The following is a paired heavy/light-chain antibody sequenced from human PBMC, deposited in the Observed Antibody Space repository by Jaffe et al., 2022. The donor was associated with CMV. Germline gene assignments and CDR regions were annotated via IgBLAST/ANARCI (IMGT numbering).Light chain of an antibody. Sequence: QSVLTQPPSVSAAPGQKVTISCSGSSSNIGDNYVSWYQQLPGTAPKLLIYENNKRPSGIPDRFSGSKSGTSATLGITGLQTGDEADYYCGTWDSSLSAAWVFGGGTKLAVL. J-gene: IGLJ3*02. V-gene: IGLV1-51*02. CDR3: GTWDSSLSAAWV. CDR2: ENN. CDR1: SSNIGDNY.
Heavy chain of an antibody. CDR2: IYYSGST. Sequence: QVQLQESGPGLVKPSETLSLTCTVSGGSISSYHWSWIRQPPGKGLEWIGYIYYSGSTNYNPSLKGRVTISVDTSKNQFSLKLTSVTAADTAVYYCARQVGPSSRYHYMNVWGKGTTVTVSS. CDR3: ARQVGPSSRYHYMNV. D-gene: IGHD6-13*01. J-gene: IGHJ6*03. V-gene: IGHV4-59*08. CDR1: GGSISSYH.